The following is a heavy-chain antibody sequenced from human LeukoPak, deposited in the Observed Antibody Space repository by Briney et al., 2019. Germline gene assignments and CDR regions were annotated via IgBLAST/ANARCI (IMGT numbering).Heavy chain of an antibody. J-gene: IGHJ4*02. Sequence: SETLSLTCTVSGGSISNNYWSWIRQPPGKALEWMGYMYYSGSTNYNPSLRSRVTISVDTSKNQFSLKLSSVTAADPAVYYCARVSYYDYVWGTYRRFLYYFDHWGQGTLVTVSS. V-gene: IGHV4-59*01. CDR1: GGSISNNY. D-gene: IGHD3-16*02. CDR3: ARVSYYDYVWGTYRRFLYYFDH. CDR2: MYYSGST.